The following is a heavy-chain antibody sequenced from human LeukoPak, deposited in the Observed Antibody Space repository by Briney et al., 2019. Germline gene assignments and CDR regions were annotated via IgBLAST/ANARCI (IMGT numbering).Heavy chain of an antibody. J-gene: IGHJ4*02. CDR3: ARDSSDNYNPDY. CDR2: ISSSTSYI. CDR1: GFTFSSYS. Sequence: GGSLRLSCAASGFTFSSYSMNWVRQAPGKGLEWVSSISSSTSYIYYADSVKGRFTISRDNAKNSLYLQMNSLRAEDTAVYYCARDSSDNYNPDYWGQGTLVTVSS. D-gene: IGHD1-14*01. V-gene: IGHV3-21*01.